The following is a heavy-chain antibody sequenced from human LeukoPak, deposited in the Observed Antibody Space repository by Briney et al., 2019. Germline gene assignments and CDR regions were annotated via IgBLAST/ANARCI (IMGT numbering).Heavy chain of an antibody. CDR3: AKSPFSGNYRLFDY. J-gene: IGHJ4*02. Sequence: GGSLRLSCTTSGLTFSNYAMNWVRQSPGKGLEWVSSISDSGDSTYYADSVKGRFTISRDNSKNTLYLQMNSLRAEDTAVYYCAKSPFSGNYRLFDYWGQGTLVTVSS. V-gene: IGHV3-23*01. CDR1: GLTFSNYA. D-gene: IGHD1-26*01. CDR2: ISDSGDST.